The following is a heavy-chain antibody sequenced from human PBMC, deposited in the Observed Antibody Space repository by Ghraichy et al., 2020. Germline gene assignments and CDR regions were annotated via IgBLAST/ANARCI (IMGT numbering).Heavy chain of an antibody. CDR2: ISAYNGNT. V-gene: IGHV1-18*01. CDR3: ARDESGNYYDSSGYYWVFDY. CDR1: GYTFTSYG. Sequence: ASVKVSCKASGYTFTSYGISWVRQAPGQGLEWMGWISAYNGNTNYAQKLQGRVTMTTDTSTSTAYMELRSLRSDDTAVYYCARDESGNYYDSSGYYWVFDYWGQGTLVTVSS. J-gene: IGHJ4*02. D-gene: IGHD3-22*01.